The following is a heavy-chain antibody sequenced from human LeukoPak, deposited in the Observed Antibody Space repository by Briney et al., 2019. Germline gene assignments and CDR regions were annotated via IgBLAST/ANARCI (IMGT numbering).Heavy chain of an antibody. CDR1: GFTFSSYA. CDR3: AKRFRGVHDAFDI. V-gene: IGHV3-23*01. Sequence: GGSLRLSCAASGFTFSSYAMSWVRQAPGKGLEWVSRISGSGGSTYYADSVKGRFTISRDNSKNTLYLQMNSLRAEDTAVYYCAKRFRGVHDAFDIWGQGTMVTVSS. CDR2: ISGSGGST. J-gene: IGHJ3*02. D-gene: IGHD3-10*01.